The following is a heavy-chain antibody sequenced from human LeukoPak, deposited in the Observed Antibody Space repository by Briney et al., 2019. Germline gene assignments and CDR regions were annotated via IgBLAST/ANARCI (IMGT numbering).Heavy chain of an antibody. CDR2: ISWNSGSI. V-gene: IGHV3-9*01. J-gene: IGHJ4*02. CDR3: AKAKPVNSDYYDSSEGFDY. D-gene: IGHD3-22*01. Sequence: GRSLRLSCAASGFTFDDYAMHWVRQAPGKGLEWVSGISWNSGSIGYADSVKGRFTISRDNAKNSLYLQMNSLRAEDTALYYCAKAKPVNSDYYDSSEGFDYWGQGTLVTVSS. CDR1: GFTFDDYA.